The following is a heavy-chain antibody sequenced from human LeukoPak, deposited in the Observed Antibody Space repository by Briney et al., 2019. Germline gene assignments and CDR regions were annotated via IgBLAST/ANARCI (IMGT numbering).Heavy chain of an antibody. CDR3: ARSIVDYYYMDV. D-gene: IGHD3-16*02. J-gene: IGHJ6*03. CDR1: GFTFSSYE. V-gene: IGHV3-21*05. CDR2: ISSSSSYI. Sequence: PGGSLRLSCAASGFTFSSYEMNWVRQAPGKGLEWVSYISSSSSYIYYADSVKGRFTISRDNAKNSLYLQMNSLRAEDTAVYYCARSIVDYYYMDVWGKGTTVTVSS.